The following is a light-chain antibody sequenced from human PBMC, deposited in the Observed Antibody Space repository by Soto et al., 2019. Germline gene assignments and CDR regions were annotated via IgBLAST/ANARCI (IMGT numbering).Light chain of an antibody. CDR1: STVFGGYDY. CDR2: EVT. CDR3: CSYTTSGTPV. Sequence: QSALSQPASVSGSPGQSITMSCTGASTVFGGYDYVSWYRQHPGEAPKLLIYEVTHRPSGVPERFSGSKSGNTASLTISGLRAEDEADYYCCSYTTSGTPVFGGGTKLPVL. V-gene: IGLV2-14*01. J-gene: IGLJ2*01.